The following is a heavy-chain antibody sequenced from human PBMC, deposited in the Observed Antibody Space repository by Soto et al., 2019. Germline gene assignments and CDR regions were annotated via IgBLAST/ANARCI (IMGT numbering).Heavy chain of an antibody. CDR3: AREYYGLLTGYYTDY. CDR1: GFPFSSYW. D-gene: IGHD3-9*01. CDR2: ISGDGVTT. V-gene: IGHV3-74*01. Sequence: EVQLVESGGDLVQRGASLRLSCAASGFPFSSYWMHWVRHTPGKGLDWVARISGDGVTTYYADSVTGRFTVSRDNAKNTLSLQISGLRAEDTAVYYCAREYYGLLTGYYTDYWGQGTLVSVSS. J-gene: IGHJ4*02.